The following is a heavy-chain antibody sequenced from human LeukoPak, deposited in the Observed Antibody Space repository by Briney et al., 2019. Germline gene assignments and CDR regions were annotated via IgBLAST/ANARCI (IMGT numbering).Heavy chain of an antibody. V-gene: IGHV3-23*01. CDR3: VIWGDYDVLTGYYVPDY. D-gene: IGHD3-9*01. CDR2: FTGSGTNI. CDR1: GFTFSNHA. Sequence: PGGSLRLSCVASGFTFSNHAMSWVRQPPGKGLEWVSAFTGSGTNIYYADSLKGRFATSRDNSKNTVFLQMNSLRHEDTAIYYCVIWGDYDVLTGYYVPDYWGQGTLVTVAS. J-gene: IGHJ4*02.